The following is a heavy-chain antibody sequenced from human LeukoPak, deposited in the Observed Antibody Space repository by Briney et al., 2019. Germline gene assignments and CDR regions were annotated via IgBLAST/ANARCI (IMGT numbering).Heavy chain of an antibody. D-gene: IGHD3-22*01. CDR1: GGTFSGYA. V-gene: IGHV1-69*05. CDR3: ASVYYYDSSGYYSWGY. Sequence: GASVKVSCKASGGTFSGYAISWVRQAPGQGLEWMGGIIPIFGTANYAQKFQGRVTITTDESTSTAYMELSSLRSEDTAVYYCASVYYYDSSGYYSWGYWGQGTLVTVSS. J-gene: IGHJ4*02. CDR2: IIPIFGTA.